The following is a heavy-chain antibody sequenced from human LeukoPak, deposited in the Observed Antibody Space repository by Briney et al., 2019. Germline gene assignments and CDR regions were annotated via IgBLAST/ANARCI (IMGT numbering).Heavy chain of an antibody. CDR1: GYSFNSQG. Sequence: ASVKVSCKASGYSFNSQGMNWVRQAPGQGLEWMGWINTDSGNPTYAHGFTGRFVFSLDSSVSTAYLQISNLMPEDTAKYYCAREILRFDIWGQGTMVTVSS. J-gene: IGHJ3*02. V-gene: IGHV7-4-1*02. CDR2: INTDSGNP. CDR3: AREILRFDI.